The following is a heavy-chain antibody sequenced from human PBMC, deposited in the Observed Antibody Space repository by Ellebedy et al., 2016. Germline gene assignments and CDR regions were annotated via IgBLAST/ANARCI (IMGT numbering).Heavy chain of an antibody. CDR1: GFTVSSNY. V-gene: IGHV3-53*01. CDR2: IYSGGST. Sequence: GESLKISCAASGFTVSSNYMSWVRQAPGKGLEWVSVIYSGGSTYYADSVKGRFTISRDNSKNTLYLQMNSLRAEDTAVYYCARDPGTYYYDSSGYHHWGQGTLVTVSS. CDR3: ARDPGTYYYDSSGYHH. J-gene: IGHJ1*01. D-gene: IGHD3-22*01.